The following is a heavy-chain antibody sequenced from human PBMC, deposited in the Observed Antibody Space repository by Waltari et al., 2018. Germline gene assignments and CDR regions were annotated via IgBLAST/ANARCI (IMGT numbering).Heavy chain of an antibody. D-gene: IGHD2-15*01. CDR2: VDPEDGET. Sequence: EVQLVQSGAEVKKPGATVKISCKASGYTFTDYYMHWVQQAPGKGLEWMGRVDPEDGETIYAEKFQGRVTITTDESTSTAYMELSSLRSEDTAVYYCASGANEGGYYGMDVWGQGTTVTVSS. V-gene: IGHV1-69-2*01. CDR1: GYTFTDYY. J-gene: IGHJ6*02. CDR3: ASGANEGGYYGMDV.